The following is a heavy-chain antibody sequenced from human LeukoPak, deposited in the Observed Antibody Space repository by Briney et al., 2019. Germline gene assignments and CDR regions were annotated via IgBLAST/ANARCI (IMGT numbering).Heavy chain of an antibody. CDR1: GFTFSSYG. CDR2: ISYDGSNK. V-gene: IGHV3-30*18. CDR3: AKTYLWFREYPVDAFDI. D-gene: IGHD3-10*01. Sequence: GGSLRLSCAASGFTFSSYGMHWVRQAPGKGLEWVAVISYDGSNKYYADSVKGRFTISRDNSKNTLYLQMNSLRAEDTAVYYCAKTYLWFREYPVDAFDIWGQGTMVTVSS. J-gene: IGHJ3*02.